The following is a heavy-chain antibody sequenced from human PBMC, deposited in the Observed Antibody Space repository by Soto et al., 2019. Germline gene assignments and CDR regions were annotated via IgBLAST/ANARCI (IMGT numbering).Heavy chain of an antibody. Sequence: KPSETLSLTCTVSGGSISSVDYYWSWIRQPPGKGLEWIGDIYYSGSTYYNPSLKSRVTISVDTSKNQFSLKLTSVTAAETAVYYCARRGGSEAWTWFDPWGQGTLVTVSS. V-gene: IGHV4-30-4*01. CDR1: GGSISSVDYY. CDR2: IYYSGST. D-gene: IGHD2-15*01. J-gene: IGHJ5*02. CDR3: ARRGGSEAWTWFDP.